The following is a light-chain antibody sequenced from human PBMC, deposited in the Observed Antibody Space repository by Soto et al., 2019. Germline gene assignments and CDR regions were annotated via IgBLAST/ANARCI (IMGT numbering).Light chain of an antibody. Sequence: QSALTQPASVSGSPGQSITISCTGTSSDVGAYNFVSWFQQHPGKVPKLMTYDVNHRPSGIYDRFSGSKSGNTASLTISGLQAEDEADYYCSSFTTSNSFVFGTGTKLTVL. V-gene: IGLV2-14*03. CDR1: SSDVGAYNF. CDR3: SSFTTSNSFV. J-gene: IGLJ1*01. CDR2: DVN.